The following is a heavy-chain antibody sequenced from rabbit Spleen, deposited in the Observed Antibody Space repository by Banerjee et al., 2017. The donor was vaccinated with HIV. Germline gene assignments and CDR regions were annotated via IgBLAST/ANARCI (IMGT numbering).Heavy chain of an antibody. V-gene: IGHV1S40*01. D-gene: IGHD2-1*01. CDR1: GVSFSSDQY. CDR3: ARDLVGVIGWNFYL. CDR2: IEGGGSAFT. Sequence: QSLEESGGDLVKPGASLTLTCTASGVSFSSDQYMCWVRQAPGKGLEWIACIEGGGSAFTYFASWASGRFTISRTSSTTVTLRMASLTAADRATYFCARDLVGVIGWNFYLWGPGTLVTVS. J-gene: IGHJ4*01.